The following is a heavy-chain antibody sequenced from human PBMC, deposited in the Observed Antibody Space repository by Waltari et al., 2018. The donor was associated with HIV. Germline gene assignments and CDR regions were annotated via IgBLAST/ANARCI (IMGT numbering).Heavy chain of an antibody. CDR2: IEGDGSTT. V-gene: IGHV3-74*01. D-gene: IGHD3-10*01. Sequence: EVQLVESGGGLVQPGGSLRLSCAASGFTFSKYWMHWIRQAPGNGLEWVSRIEGDGSTTYYVDSVKGRFTISRDNAKNTLYLQMNYLSAEDTAVYFCARDLYYGADYWGQGTLVTVSS. CDR1: GFTFSKYW. J-gene: IGHJ4*02. CDR3: ARDLYYGADY.